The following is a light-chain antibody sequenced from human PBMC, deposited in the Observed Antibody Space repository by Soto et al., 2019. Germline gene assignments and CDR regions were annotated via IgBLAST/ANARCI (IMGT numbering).Light chain of an antibody. CDR1: SSDVGGYNH. CDR2: DVN. Sequence: QSALTQPRSVSGSPGQSVTISCTGTSSDVGGYNHVSWYQHHPGKAPKLMIYDVNKRPSGVPDRFSGSKSGNTASLTTSGLQAEDEADYYCSSYAGSNNYVFGTGTKVTVL. J-gene: IGLJ1*01. CDR3: SSYAGSNNYV. V-gene: IGLV2-11*01.